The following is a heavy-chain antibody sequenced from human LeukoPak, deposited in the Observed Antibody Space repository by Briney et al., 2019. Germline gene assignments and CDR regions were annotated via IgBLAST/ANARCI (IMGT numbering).Heavy chain of an antibody. CDR2: IYYSGST. CDR3: AREVVAATHGGIDY. J-gene: IGHJ4*02. Sequence: PSETLSLTCTVSGGSISSSSYYWGWIRQPPGKGLEWIGSIYYSGSTYYNPSLKSRVTISVDTSKNLFSLKLSSVTAADTAVYYCAREVVAATHGGIDYWGQGTLVTVSS. D-gene: IGHD2-15*01. CDR1: GGSISSSSYY. V-gene: IGHV4-39*02.